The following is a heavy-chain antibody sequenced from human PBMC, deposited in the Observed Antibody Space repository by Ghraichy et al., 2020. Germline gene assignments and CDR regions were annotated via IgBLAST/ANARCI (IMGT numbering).Heavy chain of an antibody. CDR1: GFTFSDYD. Sequence: GGSLRLSCAASGFTFSDYDMNWVRQAPGKGLEWVSYISRTSSLIYYADSVKGRFTISRDNAKNSLYLQMNSLRAEDTAMYYCASDIVMVETAPGGYWGQGTLVIVSS. CDR2: ISRTSSLI. J-gene: IGHJ4*02. CDR3: ASDIVMVETAPGGY. V-gene: IGHV3-48*01. D-gene: IGHD2-15*01.